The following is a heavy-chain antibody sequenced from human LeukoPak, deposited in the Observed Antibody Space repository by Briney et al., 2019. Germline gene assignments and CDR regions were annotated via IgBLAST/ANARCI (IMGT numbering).Heavy chain of an antibody. V-gene: IGHV4-59*01. CDR2: IYYTGST. CDR3: ARGQWLPPAWYFDL. D-gene: IGHD6-19*01. J-gene: IGHJ2*01. CDR1: GGSISSSY. Sequence: SETLSLTCTVSGGSISSSYRSWIRQPPGKGLEWIGYIYYTGSTNYNPSLKSRVTISVDTSKNQFSLKLSSVTAADTAVYYCARGQWLPPAWYFDLWGRGTLVTVSS.